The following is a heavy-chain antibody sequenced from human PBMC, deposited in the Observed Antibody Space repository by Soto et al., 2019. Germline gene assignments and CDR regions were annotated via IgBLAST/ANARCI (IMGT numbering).Heavy chain of an antibody. CDR2: IKSDAIST. J-gene: IGHJ6*02. CDR1: GFTFSNYA. Sequence: GSLRLSCAASGFTFSNYAMGWVRQTPGKGLVWVSRIKSDAISTIYADSVKGRFTISRDNAKNTLYLQMNSLRAEDTAVYYCARDSNYGMDVWGQGTTVTVSS. CDR3: ARDSNYGMDV. V-gene: IGHV3-74*01.